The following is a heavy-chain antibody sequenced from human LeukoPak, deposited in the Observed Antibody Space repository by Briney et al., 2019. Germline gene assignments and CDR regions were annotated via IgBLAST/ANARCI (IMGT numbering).Heavy chain of an antibody. CDR1: GFTVSSNY. V-gene: IGHV3-53*01. D-gene: IGHD3-9*01. Sequence: GGSLRLSCAASGFTVSSNYMSWVRQAPGKGLEWVSVIYSGGSTYYADSVKGRFTISRDNSKNTLYLQMNSLRAEDTAVYYCARDRWLSMHYYYYGMDVWGQGTMVTVSS. J-gene: IGHJ6*02. CDR2: IYSGGST. CDR3: ARDRWLSMHYYYYGMDV.